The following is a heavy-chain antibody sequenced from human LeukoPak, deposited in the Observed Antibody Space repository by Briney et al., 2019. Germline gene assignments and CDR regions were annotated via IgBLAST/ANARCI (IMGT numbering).Heavy chain of an antibody. Sequence: ASVKVSCKASGYTFTSYDINWVRQATGHGLEWMGWMNPNSGNTGYAQKFQGRVTMTRNTSISTAYMELSSLRSEDTAVYHCARYYYGSGSYSYYYYMDVWGKGTTVTVSS. CDR3: ARYYYGSGSYSYYYYMDV. V-gene: IGHV1-8*01. CDR1: GYTFTSYD. J-gene: IGHJ6*03. CDR2: MNPNSGNT. D-gene: IGHD3-10*01.